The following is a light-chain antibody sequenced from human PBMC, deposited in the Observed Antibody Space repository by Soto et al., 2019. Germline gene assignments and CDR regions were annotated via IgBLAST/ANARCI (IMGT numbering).Light chain of an antibody. Sequence: QSALTQPASVSGPPGQSITISCTGTSSDVGRYNFVSWYQQHPGKVPKLMIYEVTKRPSGVSDRFSGSKSGNTASLTISGLQAEDEADYYCCSDVGSGIYVFGTGTKLTVL. CDR3: CSDVGSGIYV. CDR1: SSDVGRYNF. V-gene: IGLV2-23*02. J-gene: IGLJ1*01. CDR2: EVT.